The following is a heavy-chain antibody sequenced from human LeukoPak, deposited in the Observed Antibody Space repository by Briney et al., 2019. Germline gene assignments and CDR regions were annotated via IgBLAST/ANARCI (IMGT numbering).Heavy chain of an antibody. CDR1: GFTFSDYY. CDR3: TRDQSGSGFKSDY. CDR2: ISSGSRYI. J-gene: IGHJ4*02. D-gene: IGHD5-12*01. Sequence: PGGSLRLSCAASGFTFSDYYMSWIRQAPGKGLEWVSYISSGSRYIDYADSVEGRFTISRDNAKNSVYLQMTSLRAEDTAVYYCTRDQSGSGFKSDYWGQGTLVTVSS. V-gene: IGHV3-11*05.